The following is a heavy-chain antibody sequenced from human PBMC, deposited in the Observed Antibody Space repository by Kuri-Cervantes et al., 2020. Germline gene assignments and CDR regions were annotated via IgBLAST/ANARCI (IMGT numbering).Heavy chain of an antibody. J-gene: IGHJ6*02. CDR1: GFTFKTFG. CDR3: AKAAGNWGYYFHYGMDV. D-gene: IGHD3-16*01. V-gene: IGHV3-30*18. CDR2: IPYDGGKK. Sequence: GESLKISCAASGFTFKTFGMNWVRQAPGKGLEWVAVIPYDGGKKYYVDSVKGRFTVSRDNTKNTVDLQMDSLRPEDTAVYYCAKAAGNWGYYFHYGMDVWGQGTTVTVSS.